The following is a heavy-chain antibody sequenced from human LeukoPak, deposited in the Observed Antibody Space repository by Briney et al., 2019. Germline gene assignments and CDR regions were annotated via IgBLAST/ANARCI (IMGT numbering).Heavy chain of an antibody. CDR2: ISGSGGST. D-gene: IGHD2-2*01. J-gene: IGHJ4*02. CDR3: AKDRGTYCSSTSCFSNFDY. CDR1: GFTVSSNS. Sequence: GGSLRLSCTVSGFTVSSNSMSWVRQAPGKGLEWVSAISGSGGSTYYADSVKGRFTISRDNSKNTLYLQMNSLRAEDTAVYYCAKDRGTYCSSTSCFSNFDYWGQGTLVTVSS. V-gene: IGHV3-23*01.